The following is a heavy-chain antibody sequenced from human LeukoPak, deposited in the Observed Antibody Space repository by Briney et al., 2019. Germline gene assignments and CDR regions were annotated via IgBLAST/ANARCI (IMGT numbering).Heavy chain of an antibody. CDR1: GYTFTGYY. V-gene: IGHV1-2*06. CDR2: INPNGGGT. D-gene: IGHD3-3*01. Sequence: ASVKVSCKDSGYTFTGYYMHWVRQAPGQGLEWMGRINPNGGGTNYAQKFQGRVTMTSDTSISTAYMELSRLRSDDTAVYYCARGGYDFWSACDYWGQGTLVTVSS. CDR3: ARGGYDFWSACDY. J-gene: IGHJ4*02.